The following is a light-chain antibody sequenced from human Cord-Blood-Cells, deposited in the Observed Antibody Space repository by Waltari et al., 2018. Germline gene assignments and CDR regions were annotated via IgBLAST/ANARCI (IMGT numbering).Light chain of an antibody. Sequence: DIQMTQSPFSLSASVGDRVTFTCRASQGIRNDLSGYQQKPGKATKRLIYSASGLQSGVPSWFSGSGTVTEFTLTISSLQPEDFATDYCRQQNSYPLTFGQGTRVEIK. V-gene: IGKV1-17*01. J-gene: IGKJ1*01. CDR1: QGIRND. CDR3: RQQNSYPLT. CDR2: SAS.